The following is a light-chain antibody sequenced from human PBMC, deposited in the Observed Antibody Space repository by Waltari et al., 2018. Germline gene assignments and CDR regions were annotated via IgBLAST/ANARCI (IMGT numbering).Light chain of an antibody. Sequence: EIVLTQSPDTLSLSPGERATVSCRPSQSISNYLAWYQHRPGQAPRLLIYDASSRSTGIPARFSGSGSGTDFTLTISSLEPEDFAVYYCQQRNTWPPTFGQGTRLEMK. J-gene: IGKJ5*01. CDR1: QSISNY. V-gene: IGKV3-11*01. CDR2: DAS. CDR3: QQRNTWPPT.